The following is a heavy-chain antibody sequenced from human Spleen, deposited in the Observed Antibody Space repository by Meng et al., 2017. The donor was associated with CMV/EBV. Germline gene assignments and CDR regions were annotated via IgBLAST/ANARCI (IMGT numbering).Heavy chain of an antibody. CDR3: ARVPSLGYCSSTSCPRGTYFDY. J-gene: IGHJ4*02. Sequence: YYWSWIRQPPGKGLEWMGEINHGGSTNYNPSLKSRLPISVDTSKNQISLKLSSVTAADTAVYYCARVPSLGYCSSTSCPRGTYFDYWGQGTLVTVSS. CDR1: YY. CDR2: INHGGST. V-gene: IGHV4-34*01. D-gene: IGHD2-2*01.